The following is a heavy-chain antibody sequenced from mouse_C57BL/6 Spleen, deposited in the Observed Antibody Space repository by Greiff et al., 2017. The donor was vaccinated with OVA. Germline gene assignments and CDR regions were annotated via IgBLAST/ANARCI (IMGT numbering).Heavy chain of an antibody. Sequence: VQLQQPGAELVRPGSSVKLSCKASGYTFTSYWMHWVKQRPIQGLEWIGNIDPSDGGTHYTQNFKDQATLTVDKSSSTAYMQLSSLTSEDSAVYCCARWDYYGSSYGYWGQGTTLTVSS. D-gene: IGHD1-1*01. J-gene: IGHJ2*01. V-gene: IGHV1-52*01. CDR2: IDPSDGGT. CDR1: GYTFTSYW. CDR3: ARWDYYGSSYGY.